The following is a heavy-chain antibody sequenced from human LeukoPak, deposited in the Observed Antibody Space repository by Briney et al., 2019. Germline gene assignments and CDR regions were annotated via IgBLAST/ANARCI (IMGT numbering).Heavy chain of an antibody. Sequence: PGGSLRLSCAASGFTFSDYYMSWIRQAPGKGLEWVSYINRSGSTIYYADSVKGRFTISRDNAKNSLYLQMNSLRAEDTAVYYCAREGALTVTKDAFDIWGQGTMVTVSS. CDR3: AREGALTVTKDAFDI. D-gene: IGHD4-17*01. CDR1: GFTFSDYY. V-gene: IGHV3-11*04. J-gene: IGHJ3*02. CDR2: INRSGSTI.